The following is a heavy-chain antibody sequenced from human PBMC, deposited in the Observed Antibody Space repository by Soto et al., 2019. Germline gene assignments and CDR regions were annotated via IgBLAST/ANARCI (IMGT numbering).Heavy chain of an antibody. CDR2: ISKSSTTI. Sequence: GGSLRLSCAASGLTLSSYDMHWVRQAPGKGLEWVSYISKSSTTIYYADSVKGRFTISRDNAKNSLFLEMNSLRDEDTAVYHCARGGPVAAACSAVWGQGTTVTVSS. CDR3: ARGGPVAAACSAV. CDR1: GLTLSSYD. D-gene: IGHD3-10*02. J-gene: IGHJ6*02. V-gene: IGHV3-48*02.